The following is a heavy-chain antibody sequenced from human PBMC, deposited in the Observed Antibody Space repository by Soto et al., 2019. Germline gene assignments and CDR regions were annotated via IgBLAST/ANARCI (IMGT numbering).Heavy chain of an antibody. CDR3: YYYDSSGSKNYFDY. D-gene: IGHD3-22*01. CDR2: ISSSSSYI. Sequence: GGSLRLSCAASGFTFSSYSMNWVRQAPGKGLEWDSSISSSSSYIYYADSVKGRFTISRDNAKNSLYLQMNSLRAEDTAVYYRYYYDSSGSKNYFDYWGQGTLVTVSS. CDR1: GFTFSSYS. J-gene: IGHJ4*02. V-gene: IGHV3-21*01.